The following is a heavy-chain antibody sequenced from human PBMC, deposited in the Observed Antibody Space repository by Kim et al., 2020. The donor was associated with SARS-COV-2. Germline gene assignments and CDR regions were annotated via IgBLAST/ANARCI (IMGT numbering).Heavy chain of an antibody. V-gene: IGHV3-33*01. Sequence: YYADSVESRFTISRDNSQNTLYLQMNSLRAEDTAVYYCARDTRDYYGMDVWGQGTTVTVSS. J-gene: IGHJ6*02. CDR3: ARDTRDYYGMDV.